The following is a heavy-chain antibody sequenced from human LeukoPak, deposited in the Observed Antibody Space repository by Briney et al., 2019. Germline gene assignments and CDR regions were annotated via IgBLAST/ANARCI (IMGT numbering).Heavy chain of an antibody. CDR3: AKGGSLDYDFWSGYGGYFDY. Sequence: PGGSLRLSCAASGFTFSSYGMHWVRQAPGKGREGVAVISYDGSNKYYADSVKGRFTISRDNSKNTLYLQMNSLKAEDTAVYYCAKGGSLDYDFWSGYGGYFDYWGQGTLVTVSS. J-gene: IGHJ4*02. D-gene: IGHD3-3*01. CDR1: GFTFSSYG. CDR2: ISYDGSNK. V-gene: IGHV3-30*18.